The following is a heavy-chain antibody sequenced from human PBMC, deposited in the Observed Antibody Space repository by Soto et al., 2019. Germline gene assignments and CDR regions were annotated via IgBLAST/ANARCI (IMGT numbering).Heavy chain of an antibody. CDR1: GGTFSSYA. CDR2: IITIFGTA. CDR3: ARETGEAGNYYGMDV. V-gene: IGHV1-69*12. Sequence: QVQLVQSGAEVKKPGSSVKVSCKASGGTFSSYAISWVRQAPGQGLAWMGGIITIFGTANYAQKFQGRVTITVDESTSTDYMELSSLRSEDTAVYYCARETGEAGNYYGMDVWGQGTTVTVSS. J-gene: IGHJ6*02. D-gene: IGHD7-27*01.